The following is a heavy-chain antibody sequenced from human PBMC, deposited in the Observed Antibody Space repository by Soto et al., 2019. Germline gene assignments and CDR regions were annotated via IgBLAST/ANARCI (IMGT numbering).Heavy chain of an antibody. D-gene: IGHD5-12*01. CDR1: GGSISSYY. Sequence: ASETLSLTXTVSGGSISSYYWSWIRQPPGKGLGWIGYIYYSGNSNYNPSLKSRVTISVDTSKNQFSLKLSSVTAADTAMYYCARDLEDGYNLGWFDPWGQGTLVTVSS. V-gene: IGHV4-59*01. J-gene: IGHJ5*02. CDR2: IYYSGNS. CDR3: ARDLEDGYNLGWFDP.